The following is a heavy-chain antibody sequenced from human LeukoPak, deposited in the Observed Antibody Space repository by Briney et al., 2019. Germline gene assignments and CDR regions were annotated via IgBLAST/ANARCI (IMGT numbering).Heavy chain of an antibody. CDR2: ISSSGSTI. J-gene: IGHJ6*03. CDR1: GFTFSDYY. D-gene: IGHD5-12*01. V-gene: IGHV3-11*04. Sequence: PGGSLRLSCAASGFTFSDYYMSWIRQAPGKGLEWVSYISSSGSTIYYADSVKGRFTISRDNAKNSLYLQMNSLRAEDTAVYYCARDYSGYDSYYMDVWGKGTTVTVSS. CDR3: ARDYSGYDSYYMDV.